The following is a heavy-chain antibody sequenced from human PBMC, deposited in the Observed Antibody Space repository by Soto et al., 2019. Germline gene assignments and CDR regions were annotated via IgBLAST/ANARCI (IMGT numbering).Heavy chain of an antibody. D-gene: IGHD3-9*01. V-gene: IGHV4-34*01. CDR2: INDRGSI. CDR1: GGSFSGYY. J-gene: IGHJ2*01. CDR3: ARESHDILTGPPWVWYFDL. Sequence: QVQLQQWGAGPLRPLETLSLTCGVSGGSFSGYYWAWIRQSPGKGLEWIGEINDRGSINYNPSLKSRFSIAVDTSKNHYCLNLRSVTAADTAVYYCARESHDILTGPPWVWYFDLWGRGTLVTVSS.